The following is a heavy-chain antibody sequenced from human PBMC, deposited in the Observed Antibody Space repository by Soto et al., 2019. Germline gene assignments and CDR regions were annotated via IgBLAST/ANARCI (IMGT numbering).Heavy chain of an antibody. CDR2: IHYSGST. Sequence: KLSLTYSVSGGSISSGTYYWSWIRQPPGKGLEWIGYIHYSGSTYYNPSLKTRAIMSVDTSKNQLSLMMRSVTAADTAVYYCVRDSLEYRTRSTWFDPWG. CDR3: VRDSLEYRTRSTWFDP. D-gene: IGHD2-2*01. CDR1: GGSISSGTYY. V-gene: IGHV4-31*03. J-gene: IGHJ5*02.